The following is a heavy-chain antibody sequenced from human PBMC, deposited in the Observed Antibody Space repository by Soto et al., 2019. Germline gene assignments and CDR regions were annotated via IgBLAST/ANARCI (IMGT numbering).Heavy chain of an antibody. J-gene: IGHJ4*02. V-gene: IGHV1-69*13. CDR2: IIPIFGTT. D-gene: IGHD5-12*01. Sequence: SVKVSCKASGGTFSSYPINWVRQAPGQGLEWLGEIIPIFGTTDYAQKFQGRVTLTADESTNTAYMELSSLRSEDTAVYYCAGGFVEMATIYSSTTVLDYWGQGTLVTVSS. CDR1: GGTFSSYP. CDR3: AGGFVEMATIYSSTTVLDY.